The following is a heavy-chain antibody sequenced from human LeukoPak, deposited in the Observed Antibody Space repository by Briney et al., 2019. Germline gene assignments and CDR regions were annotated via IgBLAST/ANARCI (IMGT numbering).Heavy chain of an antibody. D-gene: IGHD2-8*01. Sequence: GGSLRLSCTASGFTFTSYGMHWVRQAPGKGLEWVAVISYDGSNKYYADSVKGRFTISRDNSKNTLYLQMNSLRAEDTAVYYCAKGGDYCTNGVCPYYYYYYMDVWGKGTTVTVSS. CDR2: ISYDGSNK. J-gene: IGHJ6*03. V-gene: IGHV3-30*18. CDR3: AKGGDYCTNGVCPYYYYYYMDV. CDR1: GFTFTSYG.